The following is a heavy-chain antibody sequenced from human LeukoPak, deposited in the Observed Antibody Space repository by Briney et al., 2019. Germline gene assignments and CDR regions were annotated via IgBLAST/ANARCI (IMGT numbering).Heavy chain of an antibody. D-gene: IGHD2-8*01. Sequence: ASVKVSCKASGYTFKSYVMNWVRQAPGQGREWMGWINTNTGNPTYAQGFTGRFVFSLDTSVSMAYLQISSLKAEDTAVYYCARKWGGYCTNGICPFDYWGQGTLVTVSS. J-gene: IGHJ4*02. CDR3: ARKWGGYCTNGICPFDY. V-gene: IGHV7-4-1*04. CDR2: INTNTGNP. CDR1: GYTFKSYV.